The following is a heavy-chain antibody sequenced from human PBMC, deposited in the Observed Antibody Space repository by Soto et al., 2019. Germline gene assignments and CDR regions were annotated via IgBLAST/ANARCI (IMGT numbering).Heavy chain of an antibody. CDR1: GGSICSYY. CDR2: IYYSGST. CDR3: ATYCSGGSCSGGDAFDI. V-gene: IGHV4-59*01. D-gene: IGHD2-15*01. J-gene: IGHJ3*02. Sequence: PSETLALTCTVSGGSICSYYWSWIRQPPGKGLEWIGYIYYSGSTNYNPSLKSRVTISVDTSKNQFSLKLSSVTAADTAVYYCATYCSGGSCSGGDAFDIWGQGTMVTVSS.